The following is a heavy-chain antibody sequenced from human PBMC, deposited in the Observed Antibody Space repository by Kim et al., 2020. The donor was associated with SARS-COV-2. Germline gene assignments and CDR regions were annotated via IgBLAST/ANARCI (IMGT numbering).Heavy chain of an antibody. D-gene: IGHD3-10*01. CDR1: GFTFSSYA. J-gene: IGHJ3*02. CDR3: AKEFRGLFSFGDLYPGAFDI. Sequence: GGSLRLSCAASGFTFSSYAMSWVRQAPGKGLEWVSIISVSGASTYYADSVKGRFTISRDNSKDTLYLQLNSLRAEDTAVYYCAKEFRGLFSFGDLYPGAFDIWGQGTVVTVSS. V-gene: IGHV3-23*01. CDR2: ISVSGAST.